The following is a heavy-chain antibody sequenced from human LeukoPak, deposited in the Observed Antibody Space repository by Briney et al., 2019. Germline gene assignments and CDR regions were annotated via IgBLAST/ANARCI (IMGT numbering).Heavy chain of an antibody. CDR2: IIPIFGTA. D-gene: IGHD1-14*01. Sequence: ASVKVSCKASGGTFSSYAISWVRQAPGQGLEWMGGIIPIFGTANYAQKFQGRVTITADKSTSTAYMELSSLSSEDTAVYYCARVPYQPDAFDIWGQGTMVTVSS. CDR3: ARVPYQPDAFDI. V-gene: IGHV1-69*06. J-gene: IGHJ3*02. CDR1: GGTFSSYA.